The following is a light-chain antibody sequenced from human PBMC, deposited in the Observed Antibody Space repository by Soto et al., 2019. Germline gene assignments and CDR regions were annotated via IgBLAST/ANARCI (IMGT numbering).Light chain of an antibody. CDR2: WAS. J-gene: IGKJ2*01. CDR1: QSVLYSSNNKNY. CDR3: QQYYSVPYT. V-gene: IGKV4-1*01. Sequence: DIVMTPSPDSLAVSLGEMATINCKSSQSVLYSSNNKNYLAWYQHKPGQPPTLLIYWASTRESGIPDRTSGSESGTDFTLTISSLQAEDVADYYCQQYYSVPYTFGQGTKLEIK.